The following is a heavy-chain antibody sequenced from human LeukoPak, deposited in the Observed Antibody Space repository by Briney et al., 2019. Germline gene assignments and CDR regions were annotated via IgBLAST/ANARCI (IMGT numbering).Heavy chain of an antibody. V-gene: IGHV1-8*03. CDR1: GGTFSSYD. D-gene: IGHD2/OR15-2a*01. J-gene: IGHJ5*02. Sequence: ASVKVSCKASGGTFSSYDINWVRQATGQGLEWMGWMNPNSGNTGYAQKFQGRVTITRNTSISTAYVELSSLRSEDTAVYYCARGGEIIVAGLNWFDPWGQGTLVTVPS. CDR3: ARGGEIIVAGLNWFDP. CDR2: MNPNSGNT.